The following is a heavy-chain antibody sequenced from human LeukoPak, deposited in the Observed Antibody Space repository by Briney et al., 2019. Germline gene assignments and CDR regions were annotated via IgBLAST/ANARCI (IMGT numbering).Heavy chain of an antibody. CDR3: AWSRYSGLGDY. J-gene: IGHJ4*02. CDR1: GGTFSSYA. V-gene: IGHV1-46*01. CDR2: INPSGGST. D-gene: IGHD2-15*01. Sequence: GASVKVSCKASGGTFSSYAISWVRQAPGQGLEWMGIINPSGGSTSYAQKFQGRVTMTRDTSTSTVYMELSSLRSEDTAVYYCAWSRYSGLGDYWGQGTLVTVSS.